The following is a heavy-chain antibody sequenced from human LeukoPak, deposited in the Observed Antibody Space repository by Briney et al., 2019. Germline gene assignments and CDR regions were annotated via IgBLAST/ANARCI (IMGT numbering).Heavy chain of an antibody. CDR1: GFTVSSNF. V-gene: IGHV3-53*01. D-gene: IGHD2-15*01. J-gene: IGHJ4*02. CDR3: ARAATLAGPFDF. Sequence: GGSLRLSSAASGFTVSSNFMSWVRQAPGKGLEWVSVIYSGGSTYYADSVKGRFTISRDNSKNTLYLQMTSLRAEDTAVYYCARAATLAGPFDFWGQGTLVTVSS. CDR2: IYSGGST.